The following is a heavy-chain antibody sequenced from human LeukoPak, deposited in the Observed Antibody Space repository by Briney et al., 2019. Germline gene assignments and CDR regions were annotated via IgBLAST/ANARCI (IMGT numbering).Heavy chain of an antibody. CDR1: GGTFSSYA. D-gene: IGHD6-19*01. Sequence: SVKVSCKASGGTFSSYAISWVRQAPGQGLEWMGGIIPIFGTANYAQKFQGRVTITADKSTSTAYMELSSLRSEDTAVYYCAREAVRIAVAAAFSRGREYYFDYWGQGTLVTASS. CDR2: IIPIFGTA. V-gene: IGHV1-69*06. CDR3: AREAVRIAVAAAFSRGREYYFDY. J-gene: IGHJ4*02.